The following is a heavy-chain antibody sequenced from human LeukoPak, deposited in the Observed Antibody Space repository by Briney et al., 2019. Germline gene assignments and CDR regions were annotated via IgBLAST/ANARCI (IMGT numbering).Heavy chain of an antibody. CDR2: IYTSGST. J-gene: IGHJ4*02. CDR1: GGSISSGSYY. D-gene: IGHD6-19*01. V-gene: IGHV4-61*02. CDR3: AGRPVDGWYFDY. Sequence: SETLSLTCTVSGGSISSGSYYWSWIRQPAGKGLEWIGRIYTSGSTKYNPSLKSRVTISVDTSKNQFSLKLTSVTAADTALYYCAGRPVDGWYFDYWGQGALVTVSP.